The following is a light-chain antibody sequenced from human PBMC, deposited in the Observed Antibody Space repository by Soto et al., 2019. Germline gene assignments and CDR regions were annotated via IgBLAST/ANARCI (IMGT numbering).Light chain of an antibody. CDR1: QGIGDT. Sequence: EVGMTQSPATLSVSPGEGVTLSCRANQGIGDTLAWYQHKPGQAPRLLIYGATSRATGIADRFSGSGSGTDFTLTISRLEPEDFAVYYCQQYGSSPRIPFGQGTRLAI. J-gene: IGKJ5*01. V-gene: IGKV3-20*01. CDR2: GAT. CDR3: QQYGSSPRIP.